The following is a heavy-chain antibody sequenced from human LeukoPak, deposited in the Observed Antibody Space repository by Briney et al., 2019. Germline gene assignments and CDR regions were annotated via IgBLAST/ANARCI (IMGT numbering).Heavy chain of an antibody. CDR2: INHSGST. J-gene: IGHJ2*01. D-gene: IGHD3-10*01. CDR1: GGSFSGYY. Sequence: SETLSLTCAVYGGSFSGYYWSWIRQPPGKGLEWIWEINHSGSTNYNPSLKSRVTISVDTSKNQFSLKLSSVAAADTAVYYCARDFSGYFDLWGRGTLVTVSS. V-gene: IGHV4-34*01. CDR3: ARDFSGYFDL.